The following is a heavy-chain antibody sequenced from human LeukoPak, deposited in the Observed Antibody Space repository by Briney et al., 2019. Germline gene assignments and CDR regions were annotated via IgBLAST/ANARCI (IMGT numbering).Heavy chain of an antibody. CDR3: ARSELNCSGGSCYPWPGFGYYMDV. CDR1: GYSISSGYY. J-gene: IGHJ6*03. V-gene: IGHV4-38-2*02. D-gene: IGHD2-15*01. CDR2: IYHSGST. Sequence: SETLSLTCTVSGYSISSGYYWGWIRQPPGKGLEWIGSIYHSGSTYYNPSLKSRVTISVDTSKNQFSLKLSSVTAADTAVYYCARSELNCSGGSCYPWPGFGYYMDVWGKGTTVTVSS.